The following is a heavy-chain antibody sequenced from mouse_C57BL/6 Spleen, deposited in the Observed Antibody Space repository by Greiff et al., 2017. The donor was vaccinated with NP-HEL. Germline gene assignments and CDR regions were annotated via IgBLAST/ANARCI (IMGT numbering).Heavy chain of an antibody. J-gene: IGHJ3*01. CDR1: GFNIKNTY. CDR3: AVYYGSSYFFAY. CDR2: IDPANGNT. V-gene: IGHV14-3*01. D-gene: IGHD1-1*01. Sequence: DVQLVESVAELVRPGASVKLSCTASGFNIKNTYMHWVKQRPEQGLEWIGRIDPANGNTKYAPKFQGKATITADTSSNTAYLQLSSLTSEDTAIYYCAVYYGSSYFFAYWGQGTLVTVSA.